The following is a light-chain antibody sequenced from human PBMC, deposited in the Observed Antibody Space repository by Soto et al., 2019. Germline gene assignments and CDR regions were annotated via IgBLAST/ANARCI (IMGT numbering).Light chain of an antibody. Sequence: PGERATLSCRASQSVSSNLAWYQQKPGQAPRLLIYGASTRATGIPARFSGSGSGTEFTLTISSLEPEDFAVYYCQQRSNWPITFGQGTRLEIK. CDR2: GAS. CDR1: QSVSSN. J-gene: IGKJ5*01. V-gene: IGKV3-11*01. CDR3: QQRSNWPIT.